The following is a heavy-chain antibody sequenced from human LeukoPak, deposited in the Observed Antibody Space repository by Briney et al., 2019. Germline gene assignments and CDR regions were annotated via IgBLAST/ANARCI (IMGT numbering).Heavy chain of an antibody. CDR2: IYYSGST. CDR1: GGSISSSSYY. D-gene: IGHD3-10*01. CDR3: AKTQTRVV. V-gene: IGHV4-39*01. Sequence: SETLSLTCTVSGGSISSSSYYWGWIRQPPGKGLEWIGSIYYSGSTFYNPSLKSRVTISVDTSKNQFSLKLSSVTATDTAVYYCAKTQTRVVWGKGTAVTVSS. J-gene: IGHJ6*04.